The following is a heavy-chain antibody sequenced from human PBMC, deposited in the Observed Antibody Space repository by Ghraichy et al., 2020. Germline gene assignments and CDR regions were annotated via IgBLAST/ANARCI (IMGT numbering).Heavy chain of an antibody. D-gene: IGHD3-22*01. CDR3: ARGGYYFDY. CDR1: EFTFKIYW. V-gene: IGHV3-7*03. CDR2: INQDGSEK. Sequence: GGSLRLSCTASEFTFKIYWMSWVRQAPGKGLEWVANINQDGSEKNYVDSVKGRFSISRDNAKHSLYLQMNSLRAEDSAVYYCARGGYYFDYWGQGTLVTVSS. J-gene: IGHJ4*02.